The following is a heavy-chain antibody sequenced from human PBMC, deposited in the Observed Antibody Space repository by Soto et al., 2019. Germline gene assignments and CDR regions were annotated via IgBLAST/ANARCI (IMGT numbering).Heavy chain of an antibody. Sequence: QVQLVQSGAEVKRPGASVKVSCKASGYTFNGYAFGWVRQAPGQGLEWMGWISAYNGKTIYSPILQGRLTMTTDTSTSTVYLELRSLGSDDTAVYFCARCRTDYGDDGFSFKYWGQGTLVTVSS. D-gene: IGHD4-17*01. CDR2: ISAYNGKT. CDR1: GYTFNGYA. V-gene: IGHV1-18*01. J-gene: IGHJ1*01. CDR3: ARCRTDYGDDGFSFKY.